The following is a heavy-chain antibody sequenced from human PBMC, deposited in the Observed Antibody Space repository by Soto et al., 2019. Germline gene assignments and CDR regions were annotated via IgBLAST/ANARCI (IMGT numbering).Heavy chain of an antibody. Sequence: QVQLQQWGAGLLKPSETLSLTCAVYGGSFSGYYWSWIRQPPGKGLEWIGEINHSGSTNYNPSLKSRVTISVDTSKNQFSLKLSSVTAADTAVYYCARGRYSSGWYRGWFDPWGQGTLVTVCS. V-gene: IGHV4-34*01. D-gene: IGHD6-19*01. CDR2: INHSGST. CDR3: ARGRYSSGWYRGWFDP. J-gene: IGHJ5*02. CDR1: GGSFSGYY.